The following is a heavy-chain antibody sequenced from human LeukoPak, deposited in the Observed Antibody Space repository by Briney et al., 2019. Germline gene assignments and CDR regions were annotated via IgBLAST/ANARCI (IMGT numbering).Heavy chain of an antibody. V-gene: IGHV1-46*03. CDR1: GYTFTSYY. Sequence: ASVKVSCKASGYTFTSYYMHWVRQAPGQGLEWMGIINPSGGSTSYAQKFQGRVTMTRDTSTSTVYMELSSLRSEDTAVYYCARNFYSSGILTYFDYWGQGTLVTVSS. CDR2: INPSGGST. D-gene: IGHD6-19*01. CDR3: ARNFYSSGILTYFDY. J-gene: IGHJ4*02.